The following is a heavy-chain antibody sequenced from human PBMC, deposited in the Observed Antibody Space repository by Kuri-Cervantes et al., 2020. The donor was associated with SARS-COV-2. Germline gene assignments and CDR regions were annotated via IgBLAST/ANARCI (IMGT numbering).Heavy chain of an antibody. V-gene: IGHV4-34*01. Sequence: SETLSLTCTVSGGSISSYYWSWIRQPPGKGLEWIGEINHSGSTNYNPSLKSRVTISVDTSKNQFSLKLSSVTAADTAVYYCARLAIAAGGFLDYWGQGTLVTVSS. D-gene: IGHD6-25*01. J-gene: IGHJ4*02. CDR1: GGSISSYY. CDR2: INHSGST. CDR3: ARLAIAAGGFLDY.